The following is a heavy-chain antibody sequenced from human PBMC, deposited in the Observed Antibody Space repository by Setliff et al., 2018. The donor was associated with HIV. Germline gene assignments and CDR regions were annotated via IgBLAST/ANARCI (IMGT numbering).Heavy chain of an antibody. V-gene: IGHV4-39*07. D-gene: IGHD1-7*01. CDR3: ARGDGTKYYYYYYMDV. J-gene: IGHJ6*03. Sequence: PSETLSLTCSVSGGPIGSSSYSWAWIRQPPGKGLEWIGSVSYSGKIYYNPSLKSRVTISVDASKNQISLKLNSVTAADTAVYYCARGDGTKYYYYYYMDVWGKGTTVTVSS. CDR1: GGPIGSSSYS. CDR2: VSYSGKI.